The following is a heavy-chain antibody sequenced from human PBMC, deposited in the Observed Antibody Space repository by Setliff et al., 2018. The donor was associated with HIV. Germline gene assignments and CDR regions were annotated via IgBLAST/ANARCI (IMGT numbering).Heavy chain of an antibody. CDR3: ARHRRWLWLPIPRFDH. Sequence: LSLTCTVSGGSISSSSYYWGWIRQPPGKGLEWIGSIYYSGSTYYNPSLKSRVTISVDTPKNQFSLKLSSVTAADTAVYYCARHRRWLWLPIPRFDHWGQGTLVTVSS. J-gene: IGHJ4*02. D-gene: IGHD5-18*01. CDR2: IYYSGST. CDR1: GGSISSSSYY. V-gene: IGHV4-39*01.